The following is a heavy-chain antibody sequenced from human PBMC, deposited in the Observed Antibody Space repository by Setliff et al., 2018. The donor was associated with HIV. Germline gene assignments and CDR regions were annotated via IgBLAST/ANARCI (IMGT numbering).Heavy chain of an antibody. CDR2: IKQDGSEK. Sequence: GGSLRLSCAASGSTFSNYWMSWVRQAPGKGPEWVANIKQDGSEKYYVESVKGRFTISRDNAKNSLYLQMNSLTAVDTAVYYCARVPHRVVGTTTLLYHFDYWGLGTLVTVSS. CDR3: ARVPHRVVGTTTLLYHFDY. CDR1: GSTFSNYW. V-gene: IGHV3-7*03. D-gene: IGHD1-26*01. J-gene: IGHJ4*02.